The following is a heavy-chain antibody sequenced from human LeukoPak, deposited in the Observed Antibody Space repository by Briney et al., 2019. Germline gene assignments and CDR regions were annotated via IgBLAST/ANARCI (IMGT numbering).Heavy chain of an antibody. J-gene: IGHJ4*02. CDR1: GFTFSNFW. CDR3: AKDHYWSIDY. V-gene: IGHV3-74*01. CDR2: IKGDGIST. Sequence: GESLRLSCTASGFTFSNFWMGWVRHAPGQGLVWVSRIKGDGISTNYADSVKGRFTISRDIAKNTLYLQMNSLRAEDTGVYYCAKDHYWSIDYWGRGTLVTVSS. D-gene: IGHD3-3*01.